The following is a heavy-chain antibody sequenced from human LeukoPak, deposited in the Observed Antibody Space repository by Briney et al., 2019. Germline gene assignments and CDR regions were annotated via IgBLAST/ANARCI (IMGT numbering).Heavy chain of an antibody. V-gene: IGHV1-69*13. CDR3: ATDPVVAATPYGY. CDR2: IIPIFGTA. Sequence: ASVKVSCKASGGTFSSYAISWVRQAPGQGLEWMGGIIPIFGTANYAQKFQGRVTITADESTSTAYMELSSLRSEDTAVYYCATDPVVAATPYGYWGQGTLVTVSS. D-gene: IGHD2-15*01. CDR1: GGTFSSYA. J-gene: IGHJ4*02.